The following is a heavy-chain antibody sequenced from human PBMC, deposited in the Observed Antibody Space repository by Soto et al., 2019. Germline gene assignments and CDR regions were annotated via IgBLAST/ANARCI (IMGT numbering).Heavy chain of an antibody. J-gene: IGHJ4*02. Sequence: SETLSLTCTPSGGSISSYSWNWIRQPPGKGLEWIGYIYYSGSTNYNPSLKSRVTISVDTSKNQFSLKLTSVTAADTAVYYCARGESSWPYYFDYWGQGTLVTVSS. CDR2: IYYSGST. V-gene: IGHV4-59*01. D-gene: IGHD6-13*01. CDR3: ARGESSWPYYFDY. CDR1: GGSISSYS.